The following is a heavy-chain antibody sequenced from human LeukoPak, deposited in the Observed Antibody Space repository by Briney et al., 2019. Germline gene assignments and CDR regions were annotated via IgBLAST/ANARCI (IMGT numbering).Heavy chain of an antibody. D-gene: IGHD3-22*01. J-gene: IGHJ4*02. CDR2: ISSSSSYI. V-gene: IGHV3-21*01. Sequence: PGGSLRLSCAASGFTFSSYSMNWVRQAPGKGLEWVSSISSSSSYIYYADSVKGRFTISRDNAKNSLYLQMNSLRAEDTAVYYCASGITMIGASAYWGQGTLVTVSS. CDR3: ASGITMIGASAY. CDR1: GFTFSSYS.